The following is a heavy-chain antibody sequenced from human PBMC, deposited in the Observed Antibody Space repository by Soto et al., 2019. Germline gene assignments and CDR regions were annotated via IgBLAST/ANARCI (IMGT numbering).Heavy chain of an antibody. J-gene: IGHJ3*02. CDR2: ISAYNGNT. Sequence: QVQLVQSGAEVKKPGASVKVSCKASGYTFTSYGISWVRQAPGQGLEWMGWISAYNGNTNYAQKLQGRVTMTTDTSTSTASMELRSLRSDETAVYYCARGEDYDILTGYSTPDVFDIWGQGTMVTVSS. V-gene: IGHV1-18*01. D-gene: IGHD3-9*01. CDR1: GYTFTSYG. CDR3: ARGEDYDILTGYSTPDVFDI.